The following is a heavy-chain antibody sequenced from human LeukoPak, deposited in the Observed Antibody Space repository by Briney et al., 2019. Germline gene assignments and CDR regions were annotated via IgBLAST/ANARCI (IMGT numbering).Heavy chain of an antibody. V-gene: IGHV3-30*04. CDR3: ASERPF. Sequence: PGRSLRLSCAASGSTFSSYAMHWVRQAPGKGLEWVAVISYDGSNKYYADSVKGRFTISRDNSKNTLYLQMNSLRAEDTAVYYCASERPFWGQGTLVTVSS. J-gene: IGHJ4*02. CDR2: ISYDGSNK. CDR1: GSTFSSYA.